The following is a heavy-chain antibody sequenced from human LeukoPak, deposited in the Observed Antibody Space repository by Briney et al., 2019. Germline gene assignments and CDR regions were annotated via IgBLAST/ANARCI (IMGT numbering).Heavy chain of an antibody. Sequence: ASVKVSCKASGYTFSTCDINWVRQAAGQGLEWMGWMNPNSGNTGFADKFQGRVTVTRDTSINTAYMELSSLRSEDTAVYYCARVLGSISHWGQGTLVTVSS. J-gene: IGHJ4*02. CDR3: ARVLGSISH. D-gene: IGHD1-1*01. CDR1: GYTFSTCD. CDR2: MNPNSGNT. V-gene: IGHV1-8*01.